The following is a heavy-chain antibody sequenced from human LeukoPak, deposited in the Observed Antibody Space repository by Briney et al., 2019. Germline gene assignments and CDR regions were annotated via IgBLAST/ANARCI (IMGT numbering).Heavy chain of an antibody. V-gene: IGHV1-2*06. J-gene: IGHJ4*02. CDR3: ARETGGSSLIYIDY. Sequence: ASVKVSCKASGYTFTDYYMHWIRQAPGQGLEWMGRINLNSGVTNYAQNFQGRVTMTRDTSISTAYMELSRLRSDDTAVYYRARETGGSSLIYIDYWGQGTLVTVSS. CDR1: GYTFTDYY. D-gene: IGHD1-26*01. CDR2: INLNSGVT.